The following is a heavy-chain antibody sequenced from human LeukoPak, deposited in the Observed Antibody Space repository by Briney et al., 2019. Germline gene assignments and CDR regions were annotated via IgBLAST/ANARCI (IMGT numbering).Heavy chain of an antibody. CDR2: ISGSGGST. V-gene: IGHV3-23*01. CDR3: AKGDSGSYYKDPYYFDY. D-gene: IGHD1-26*01. CDR1: GFTFSSYA. J-gene: IGHJ4*02. Sequence: GASLRLSCAASGFTFSSYAMSWVRQAPGKGLEWVSAISGSGGSTYYADSVKGRFTNSRDNSKNTLYLQMNSLRAEDTAVYYCAKGDSGSYYKDPYYFDYWGQGTLFTVSS.